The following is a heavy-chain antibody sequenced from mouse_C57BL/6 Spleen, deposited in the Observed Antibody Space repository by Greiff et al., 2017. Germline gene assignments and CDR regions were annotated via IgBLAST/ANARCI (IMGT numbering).Heavy chain of an antibody. V-gene: IGHV1-55*01. D-gene: IGHD1-1*01. CDR2: IYPGSGST. CDR3: ARPGSSFYYFDY. Sequence: QVQLQQPGAELVKPGASVKMSCKASGYTFTSYWITWVKQRPGQGLEWIGDIYPGSGSTNYNEKFKSKATLTVDTSSSTAYMQLSSLTSEDSAVYYCARPGSSFYYFDYWGQGTTLTVSS. J-gene: IGHJ2*01. CDR1: GYTFTSYW.